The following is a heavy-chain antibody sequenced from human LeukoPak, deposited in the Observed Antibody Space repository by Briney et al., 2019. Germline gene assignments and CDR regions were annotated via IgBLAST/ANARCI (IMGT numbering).Heavy chain of an antibody. V-gene: IGHV7-4-1*02. Sequence: ASVRVSCRASGYTFINYGISWVRQAPGQGLEWMGWINTNTGNPTYAQGFTGRFVLSLDTSVSTAYLQISSLKAEDTAVYYCARGSLRGKYSGYDLLDYWGQGTLVTVSS. CDR2: INTNTGNP. CDR1: GYTFINYG. D-gene: IGHD5-12*01. CDR3: ARGSLRGKYSGYDLLDY. J-gene: IGHJ4*02.